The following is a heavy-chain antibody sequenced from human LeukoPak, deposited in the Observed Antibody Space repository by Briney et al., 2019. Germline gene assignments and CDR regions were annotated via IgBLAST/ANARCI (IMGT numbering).Heavy chain of an antibody. D-gene: IGHD3-10*01. CDR2: IYYSGST. CDR1: GGSISTYY. V-gene: IGHV4-59*06. CDR3: AREPVPHYYGSGSYYYYFDY. Sequence: PSETLSLTCTVSGGSISTYYWSWIRQHPGKGLEWIGYIYYSGSTYYNPSLKSRVTISVDTSKNQFSLKLSSVTAADTAVYYCAREPVPHYYGSGSYYYYFDYWGQGTLVTVSS. J-gene: IGHJ4*02.